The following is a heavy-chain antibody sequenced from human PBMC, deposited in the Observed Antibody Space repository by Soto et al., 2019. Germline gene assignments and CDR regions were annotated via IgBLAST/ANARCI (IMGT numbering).Heavy chain of an antibody. CDR3: ATGDILTGYPYEYFQH. V-gene: IGHV1-24*01. J-gene: IGHJ1*01. D-gene: IGHD3-9*01. Sequence: ASVKVSCKVSGYTLTELSMHWVRQAPGKGLEWMGGCDPEDGETIYAQKFQGRVTMTEDTSTDTAYRELSSLRSEDTAVYYCATGDILTGYPYEYFQHWGQGTPVTVSS. CDR1: GYTLTELS. CDR2: CDPEDGET.